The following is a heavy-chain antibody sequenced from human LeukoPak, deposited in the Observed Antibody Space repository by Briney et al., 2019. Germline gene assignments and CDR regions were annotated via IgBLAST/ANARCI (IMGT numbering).Heavy chain of an antibody. V-gene: IGHV3-23*01. D-gene: IGHD3-3*01. Sequence: GGSLRLSCAASGFTFSSYAMSWVRQAPGKGLEWVSAIGGSGGSTYYADSVKGRFTISRDNSKNTLYLQMNSLRAEDTAVYYCAKDSRITIFGVVTIDYWGQGTLVTVSS. CDR2: IGGSGGST. CDR3: AKDSRITIFGVVTIDY. CDR1: GFTFSSYA. J-gene: IGHJ4*02.